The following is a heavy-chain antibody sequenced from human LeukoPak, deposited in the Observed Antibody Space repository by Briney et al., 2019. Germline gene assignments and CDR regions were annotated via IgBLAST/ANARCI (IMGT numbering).Heavy chain of an antibody. CDR2: ISSSGSAI. CDR1: GFPLSSYS. D-gene: IGHD2-15*01. J-gene: IGHJ4*02. V-gene: IGHV3-48*01. CDR3: VRVKGSYFDY. Sequence: PGGSLRLSCAASGFPLSSYSINWVRQAPGKGLEWFSYISSSGSAIYYVDSVKGRFTVSRDNAKNSLFLQMNSPRAEDTAVYYCVRVKGSYFDYWGQGALVTVSS.